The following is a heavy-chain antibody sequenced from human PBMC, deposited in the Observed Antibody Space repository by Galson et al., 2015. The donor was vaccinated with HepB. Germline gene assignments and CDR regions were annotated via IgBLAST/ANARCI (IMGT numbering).Heavy chain of an antibody. CDR3: AKGGSFDI. J-gene: IGHJ3*02. V-gene: IGHV3-30*18. Sequence: LRLSCAASGFTFSSYGMHWVRQAPGKGLEWVAVISYDGSNKYYADSVKGRFTISRDNSKNTLYLQMNSLRAEDTAVYYCAKGGSFDIWGQGTMVTVSS. CDR2: ISYDGSNK. CDR1: GFTFSSYG.